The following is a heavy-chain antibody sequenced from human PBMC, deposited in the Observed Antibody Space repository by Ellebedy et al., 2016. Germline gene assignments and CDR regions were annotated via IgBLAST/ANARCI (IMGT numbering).Heavy chain of an antibody. CDR1: GFTVSSNY. CDR2: IYSGGST. V-gene: IGHV3-53*01. J-gene: IGHJ4*02. CDR3: ARERPNYYGSGSYYIDY. Sequence: GESLKISXAASGFTVSSNYMSWVRQAPGKGLEWVSVIYSGGSTYYADSVKGRFTISRDNSKNTLYLQMNSLRAEDTAVYYCARERPNYYGSGSYYIDYWGQGTLVTVSS. D-gene: IGHD3-10*01.